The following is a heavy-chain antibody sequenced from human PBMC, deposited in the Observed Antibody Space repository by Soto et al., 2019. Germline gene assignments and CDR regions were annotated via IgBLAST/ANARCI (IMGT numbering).Heavy chain of an antibody. Sequence: GGSLRLSCAASGFIIRSFGMHWVRQAPGKGLEWVAHIWYDGSNTYYADPVKGRFTISRDNSRNTLYLQMNSLRAEDTAVYHCVRDLLGSGGHFDYWGQGTPVTVSS. D-gene: IGHD7-27*01. CDR1: GFIIRSFG. CDR2: IWYDGSNT. J-gene: IGHJ4*02. CDR3: VRDLLGSGGHFDY. V-gene: IGHV3-33*01.